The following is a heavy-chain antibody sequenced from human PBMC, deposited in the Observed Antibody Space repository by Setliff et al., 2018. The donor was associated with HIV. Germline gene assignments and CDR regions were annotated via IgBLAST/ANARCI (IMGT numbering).Heavy chain of an antibody. J-gene: IGHJ2*01. V-gene: IGHV5-51*01. CDR3: AKDSRRYLEWLTGSYWYFDF. CDR1: GYSFTTYL. CDR2: IYPGDSDT. Sequence: GESLKISCKGSGYSFTTYLIGWVRQRPGKGLEWMGLIYPGDSDTRYSPSSQGHVTISRDNSKNTLYLQMNSLRAEDTAVYYCAKDSRRYLEWLTGSYWYFDFWGRGTLVTVS. D-gene: IGHD3-3*01.